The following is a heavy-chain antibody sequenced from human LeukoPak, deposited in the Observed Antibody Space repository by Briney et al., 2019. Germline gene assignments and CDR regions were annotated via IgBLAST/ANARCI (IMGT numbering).Heavy chain of an antibody. V-gene: IGHV3-74*01. J-gene: IGHJ4*02. CDR2: INTDGSST. CDR3: AREWKKTGAFDY. CDR1: GFTFSSFW. D-gene: IGHD1-1*01. Sequence: GGSLRLSCAASGFTFSSFWMHWVRQAPGKGLVWVSLINTDGSSTTYADSVKGRFTVSRDNAKNTLYLQMSGLRAEDTAVYYCAREWKKTGAFDYWGQGTLVTVSS.